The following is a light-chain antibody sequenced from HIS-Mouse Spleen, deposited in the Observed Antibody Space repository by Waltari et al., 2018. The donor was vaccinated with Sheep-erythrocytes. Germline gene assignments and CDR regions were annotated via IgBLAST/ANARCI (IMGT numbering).Light chain of an antibody. CDR1: ALPKKY. CDR3: QAWDSSTAWNVV. J-gene: IGLJ2*01. CDR2: EDS. V-gene: IGLV3-10*01. Sequence: SYELTQPPSVSVSPGQTARITCSGDALPKKYAYWYQQKSGQAPVLVIYEDSKRPSGIPERFSGSSSGTIATLTISGTQAMDEACYYCQAWDSSTAWNVVFGGGTKLTVL.